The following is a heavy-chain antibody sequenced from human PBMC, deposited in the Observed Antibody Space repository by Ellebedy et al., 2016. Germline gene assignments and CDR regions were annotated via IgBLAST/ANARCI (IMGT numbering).Heavy chain of an antibody. CDR1: GFTFNIAG. Sequence: GGSLRLXXAASGFTFNIAGMTWARQAPGKGLEWVATIVFSGTATYYSDSVKGRFIISRDNAKNSLFLQMNSLRVEDTAVYYCARDGSEWSRDYWGQGTLVTVSS. V-gene: IGHV3-21*01. CDR2: IVFSGTAT. J-gene: IGHJ4*02. D-gene: IGHD3-3*01. CDR3: ARDGSEWSRDY.